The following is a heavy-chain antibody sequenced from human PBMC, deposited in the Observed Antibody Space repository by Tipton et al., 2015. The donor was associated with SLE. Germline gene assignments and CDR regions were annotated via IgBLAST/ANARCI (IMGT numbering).Heavy chain of an antibody. CDR2: IFYTGST. Sequence: LRLSCSVSDGSISTTNYYWGWLRQPPGKGLEWIGSIFYTGSTYYNPSLNSQVSFSIDTSENHFSLRLNSVTAADTAVYYCARRHYSGPFDSWGQGTLVTVSS. CDR1: DGSISTTNYY. V-gene: IGHV4-39*07. CDR3: ARRHYSGPFDS. D-gene: IGHD5-12*01. J-gene: IGHJ4*02.